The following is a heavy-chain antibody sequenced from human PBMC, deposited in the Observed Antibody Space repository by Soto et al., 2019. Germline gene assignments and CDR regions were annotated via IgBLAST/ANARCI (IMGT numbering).Heavy chain of an antibody. V-gene: IGHV1-2*02. Sequence: ASVKVSCKASGYSFTGYFLNWVRQAPGQGIEWMGWINPNSGGTKYAQKFEGRVTLTSDTSSRTAYLEVSRLKPDDSAVYFCVRELTLTRPVAGYFYGLDVWGQGTTVTVSS. CDR1: GYSFTGYF. CDR3: VRELTLTRPVAGYFYGLDV. D-gene: IGHD3-22*01. CDR2: INPNSGGT. J-gene: IGHJ6*02.